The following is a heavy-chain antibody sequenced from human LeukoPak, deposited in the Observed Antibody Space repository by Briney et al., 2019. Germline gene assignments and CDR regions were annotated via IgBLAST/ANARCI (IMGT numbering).Heavy chain of an antibody. D-gene: IGHD6-6*01. Sequence: PSETLSLTCAVYGGSFSGYYWSWIRQPPGKGLEWIGEINHSGSTNYNPSLKSRVTISVDTSKNQFSLKLSSVTAADTAVYYCARSQGDSIAARNGFPYYFDYWGQGTLVTVSS. J-gene: IGHJ4*02. CDR2: INHSGST. CDR1: GGSFSGYY. CDR3: ARSQGDSIAARNGFPYYFDY. V-gene: IGHV4-34*01.